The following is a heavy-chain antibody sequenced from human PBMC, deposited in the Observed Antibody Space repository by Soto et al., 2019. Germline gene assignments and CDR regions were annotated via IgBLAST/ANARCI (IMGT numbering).Heavy chain of an antibody. CDR1: GFIFSNYG. Sequence: QVQLVESGGGVVQPGGSLRLSCAASGFIFSNYGMHWVRQAPGKGLEWLAVTSHDGSEKYYADSVKGRFTISRDNSKNTLSLQMNSLRDEDTAVYFCAKGSQEKVSLYFAMDVWGQGTTVAVSS. J-gene: IGHJ6*02. CDR2: TSHDGSEK. D-gene: IGHD3-10*01. V-gene: IGHV3-30*18. CDR3: AKGSQEKVSLYFAMDV.